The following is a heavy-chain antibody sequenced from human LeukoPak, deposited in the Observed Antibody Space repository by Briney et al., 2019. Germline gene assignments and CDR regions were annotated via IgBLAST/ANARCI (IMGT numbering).Heavy chain of an antibody. D-gene: IGHD3-10*01. CDR2: ISYDGSNK. CDR3: ARDRAYGSGSYSNYYYYYGMDV. CDR1: GSTFSSYA. V-gene: IGHV3-30*04. Sequence: GESLRLSCAASGSTFSSYAMHWVRQAPGKGLEWVAVISYDGSNKYYADSVKGRFTISRDNSKNTLYLQMNSLRAEDTAVYYCARDRAYGSGSYSNYYYYYGMDVWGKGTTVTVSS. J-gene: IGHJ6*04.